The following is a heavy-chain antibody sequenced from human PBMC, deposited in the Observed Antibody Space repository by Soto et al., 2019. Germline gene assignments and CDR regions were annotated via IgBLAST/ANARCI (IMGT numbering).Heavy chain of an antibody. Sequence: QVQLVQSGAEVKRPGSSVKVSCKASGGTFNNYAIHWVRQAPGQGLEWMGDISPMFGKANYAQKFQGRVKITADDSTATAHLELSSLRSEDTAPYFCAREVEVHTPVFGFWGQGSLVTVSS. CDR3: AREVEVHTPVFGF. J-gene: IGHJ4*02. CDR2: ISPMFGKA. CDR1: GGTFNNYA. V-gene: IGHV1-69*01. D-gene: IGHD2-2*01.